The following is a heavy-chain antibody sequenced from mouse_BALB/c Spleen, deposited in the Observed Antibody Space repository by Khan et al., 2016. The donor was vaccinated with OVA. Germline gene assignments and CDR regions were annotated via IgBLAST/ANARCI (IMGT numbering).Heavy chain of an antibody. Sequence: VQLQESGPGLVKPSQSLSLTCTVTGYSITSDYAWNWIRQFPGNKLEWMGYITYSGTTSYNPSLKSRISITRDTSKNQFFLQLNSVTSEDTDTEFCSRRSVWGAGTTVTVSS. J-gene: IGHJ1*01. V-gene: IGHV3-2*02. CDR3: SRRSV. CDR1: GYSITSDYA. CDR2: ITYSGTT.